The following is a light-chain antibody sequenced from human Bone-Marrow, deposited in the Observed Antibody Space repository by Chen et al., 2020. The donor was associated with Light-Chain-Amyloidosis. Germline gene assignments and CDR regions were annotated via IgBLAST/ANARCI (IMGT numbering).Light chain of an antibody. CDR2: KDT. Sequence: SYELTQPPSVSVSPGQTAKIPCSGDLLAKNYVRWLQQKPGQAPVLVIYKDTEWPSGIPERFSGSSSETTATLTVSGAQVDDEADYHCYSATDDSLGVFGGGTRLTVL. J-gene: IGLJ3*02. CDR3: YSATDDSLGV. V-gene: IGLV3-27*01. CDR1: LLAKNY.